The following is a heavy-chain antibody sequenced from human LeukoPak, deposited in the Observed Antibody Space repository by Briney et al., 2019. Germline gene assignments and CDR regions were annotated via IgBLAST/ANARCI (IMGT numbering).Heavy chain of an antibody. J-gene: IGHJ4*02. V-gene: IGHV4-34*01. CDR3: ARGRRTGTIGVYFDY. CDR1: GGSFSGYY. Sequence: SETLSLTCAVYGGSFSGYYWSWIRQPPGKGLEWIGEINHSGSTNYSPSPESRVTISVDTSKNQFSLKLSSVTAADTAVYYCARGRRTGTIGVYFDYWGQGTLVTVSS. D-gene: IGHD1-7*01. CDR2: INHSGST.